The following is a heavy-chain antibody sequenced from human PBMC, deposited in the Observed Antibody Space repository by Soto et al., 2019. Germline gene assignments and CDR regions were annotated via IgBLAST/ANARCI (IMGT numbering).Heavy chain of an antibody. CDR3: ERDAGVSGELYY. D-gene: IGHD3-16*01. V-gene: IGHV1-18*01. CDR1: GYTFTSYG. J-gene: IGHJ4*02. Sequence: QVQLVQSGAEVKKPGASVKVSCKASGYTFTSYGISWVRQAPGQGLEWMGWISDYNGNTNYAKKLQGRVTMTTDTSTSIAYMELRSLRSADRAVYYYERDAGVSGELYYWGQGTLVTVSS. CDR2: ISDYNGNT.